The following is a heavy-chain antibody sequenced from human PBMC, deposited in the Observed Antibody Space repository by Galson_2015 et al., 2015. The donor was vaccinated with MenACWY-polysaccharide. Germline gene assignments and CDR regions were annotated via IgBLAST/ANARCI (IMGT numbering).Heavy chain of an antibody. D-gene: IGHD2-15*01. Sequence: LRLSCAASGFAFSNHGMAWVRQAPGKGLEWVSAMSRTATTYYSASVKGRFTISRDNSKNTLYLQMNSLRVGDTAVYYCAREGFCSDGSRYYYDYWGQGILVTVSA. CDR1: GFAFSNHG. CDR2: MSRTATT. CDR3: AREGFCSDGSRYYYDY. V-gene: IGHV3-23*01. J-gene: IGHJ4*02.